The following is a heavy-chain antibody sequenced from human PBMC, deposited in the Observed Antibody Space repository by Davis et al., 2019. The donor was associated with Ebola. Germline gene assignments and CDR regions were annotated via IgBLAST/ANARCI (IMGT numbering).Heavy chain of an antibody. Sequence: PGGSLRLSCAASGFTFSDYYMSWIRQAPGKGPEWVANINQDGSRKYLLDSVKGRFTISRDNAKNSLYLQMNSLRAEDTAVYYCANLEWVNPDYWGQGVVVTVSS. D-gene: IGHD3-3*01. CDR1: GFTFSDYY. V-gene: IGHV3-7*01. CDR3: ANLEWVNPDY. CDR2: INQDGSRK. J-gene: IGHJ4*02.